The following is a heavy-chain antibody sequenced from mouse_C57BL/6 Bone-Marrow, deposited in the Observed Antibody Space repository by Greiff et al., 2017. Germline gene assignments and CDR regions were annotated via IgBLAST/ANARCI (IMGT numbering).Heavy chain of an antibody. CDR1: GYTFTSYW. V-gene: IGHV1-64*01. J-gene: IGHJ2*01. D-gene: IGHD1-1*01. CDR2: IHPNSGST. Sequence: VQLQQPGAELVKPGASVKLSCKASGYTFTSYWMHWVKQRPGQGLEWIGMIHPNSGSTNYNEKFKSKATLTVDKSSSTAYMQLSSLTSEDSAVYDSGRGGGTVVATDYWGQGTTLTVSS. CDR3: GRGGGTVVATDY.